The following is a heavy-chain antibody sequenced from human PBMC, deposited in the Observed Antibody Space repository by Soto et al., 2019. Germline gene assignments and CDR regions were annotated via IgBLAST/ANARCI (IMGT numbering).Heavy chain of an antibody. CDR1: GFSFSSYV. V-gene: IGHV3-23*01. J-gene: IGHJ3*02. CDR2: ISGSGGGT. CDR3: AQRAWDAFDI. D-gene: IGHD6-25*01. Sequence: GGSLGLSCAASGFSFSSYVIRWVRQAPGKGLEWVSAISGSGGGTNYADSVKGRFTISRDNSKNTLYLQMNSLRAEDTAAYYCAQRAWDAFDICGQATVLTVS.